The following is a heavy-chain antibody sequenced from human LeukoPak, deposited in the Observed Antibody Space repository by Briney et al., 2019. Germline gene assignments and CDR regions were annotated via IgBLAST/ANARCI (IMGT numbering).Heavy chain of an antibody. D-gene: IGHD6-19*01. V-gene: IGHV1-2*02. Sequence: ASVKVSCKASGYTFTGYYMHWVRQAPGQGLEWMGWINPNSGGTNYAQKFQGRVTMTRDTSISTAYMELSRLRSDDTAVYYCAKKKSYSSGWYVDYFDYWGQGTLVTVSS. CDR2: INPNSGGT. CDR3: AKKKSYSSGWYVDYFDY. CDR1: GYTFTGYY. J-gene: IGHJ4*02.